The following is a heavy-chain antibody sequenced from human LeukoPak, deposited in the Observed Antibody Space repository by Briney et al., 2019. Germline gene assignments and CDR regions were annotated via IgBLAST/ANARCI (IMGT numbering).Heavy chain of an antibody. CDR1: GFTFSSYG. D-gene: IGHD3-22*01. J-gene: IGHJ1*01. CDR3: ATMNGYFQY. V-gene: IGHV3-23*01. CDR2: ITGSGGTT. Sequence: GGSLRLSCAASGFTFSSYGMSWLRQAPGKGPEWVSAITGSGGTTYYADSVKGRSTISRDNSKNTLYLQVNSLRAEDTAVYYCATMNGYFQYWGQGTLVTVSS.